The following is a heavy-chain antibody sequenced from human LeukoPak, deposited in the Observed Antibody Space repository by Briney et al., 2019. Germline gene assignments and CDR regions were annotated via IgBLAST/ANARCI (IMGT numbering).Heavy chain of an antibody. CDR3: ARDGVQSRGSYFDY. CDR2: ISAYNGNT. Sequence: AASLTVSYKASGYTFTSYGICWVRQAPAQGTGWMGWISAYNGNTSYAQKLQGRVTMTTYTSTRTAYMELRSLRSDDTAVYYCARDGVQSRGSYFDYWGQGTLVTVSS. D-gene: IGHD3-16*01. CDR1: GYTFTSYG. J-gene: IGHJ4*02. V-gene: IGHV1-18*01.